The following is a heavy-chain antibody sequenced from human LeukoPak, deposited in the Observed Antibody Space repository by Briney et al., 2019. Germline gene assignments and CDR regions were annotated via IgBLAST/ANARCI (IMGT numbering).Heavy chain of an antibody. CDR2: ISYDGSNK. D-gene: IGHD2-15*01. CDR1: GFTFSSYG. J-gene: IGHJ4*02. CDR3: AKLRSYDIVVVVAATEFDY. Sequence: GRSLRLSCAASGFTFSSYGMHWVRQAPGKGLEWVAVISYDGSNKYYADSVKGRFTISRDNSKNTLYLQMNSLRAEDTAVYYCAKLRSYDIVVVVAATEFDYWGQGTLVTVSS. V-gene: IGHV3-30*18.